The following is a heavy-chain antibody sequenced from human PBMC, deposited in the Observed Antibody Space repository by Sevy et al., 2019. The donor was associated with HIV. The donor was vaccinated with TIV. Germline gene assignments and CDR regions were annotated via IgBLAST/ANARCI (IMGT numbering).Heavy chain of an antibody. J-gene: IGHJ4*02. D-gene: IGHD3-10*01. CDR1: GFTFGNYA. CDR2: ISGSTIDT. V-gene: IGHV3-23*01. Sequence: GGSLRLSCAASGFTFGNYAMNWVRQAPGKGLEWVSSISGSTIDTSYADSVKGRFTISRDNSKNTLYLEMNSLRAEDTAVYYCAKDRAYGLCSYYLDHWGQGTLVTVSS. CDR3: AKDRAYGLCSYYLDH.